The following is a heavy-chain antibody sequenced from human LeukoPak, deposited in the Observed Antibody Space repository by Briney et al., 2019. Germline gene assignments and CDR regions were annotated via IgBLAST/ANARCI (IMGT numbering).Heavy chain of an antibody. CDR2: IYYSGST. CDR1: GGSISSYY. D-gene: IGHD1-1*01. CDR3: ASSWNRRPGHRFDY. J-gene: IGHJ4*02. Sequence: SETLSLTCTVSGGSISSYYWSWIRQPPGKGLEWIGYIYYSGSTNYNPSLKSRVTISVDTSKNQFSLKLSSVTAADTAVYYCASSWNRRPGHRFDYWGQGTLVTVSS. V-gene: IGHV4-59*01.